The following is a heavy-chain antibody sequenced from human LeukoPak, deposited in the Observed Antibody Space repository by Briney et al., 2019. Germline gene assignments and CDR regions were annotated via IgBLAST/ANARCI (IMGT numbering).Heavy chain of an antibody. CDR3: AKLPYFAYFDY. D-gene: IGHD3-9*01. V-gene: IGHV3-23*01. J-gene: IGHJ4*02. Sequence: GGSLRLSCAASGFTFSSYAMNWVRQAPGKGLEWVSAISGSGGSIYYADSVKGRSTISRDNSKNTLYLQMNSLRAEDTAVYHCAKLPYFAYFDYWGQGTLVSVSS. CDR2: ISGSGGSI. CDR1: GFTFSSYA.